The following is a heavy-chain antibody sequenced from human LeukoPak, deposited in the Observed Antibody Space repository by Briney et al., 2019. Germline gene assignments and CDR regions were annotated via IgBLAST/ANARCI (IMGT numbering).Heavy chain of an antibody. CDR3: ARGGIGWELRNAEYFQH. J-gene: IGHJ1*01. CDR2: ISSSSSTI. D-gene: IGHD1-26*01. V-gene: IGHV3-48*02. CDR1: GFTFSSYS. Sequence: PGGSLRLSCAASGFTFSSYSMNWVRQAPGKGLEWVSYISSSSSTIYYADSVKGRFTISRDNAKNSLYLQMNSLRDEGTAVYYCARGGIGWELRNAEYFQHWGQGTLVTVSS.